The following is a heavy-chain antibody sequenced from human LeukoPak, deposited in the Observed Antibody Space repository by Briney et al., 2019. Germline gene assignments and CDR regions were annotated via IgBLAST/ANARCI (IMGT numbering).Heavy chain of an antibody. V-gene: IGHV3-15*07. CDR1: GFTFSNAW. Sequence: GGSLRLSCAASGFTFSNAWMNWVRQAPGKGLEWVGRIKSKTDGGTTDYAAPVKGRFTISRDDSKNTLYLQMNSLKTEDTAVYYCTTGGILEWLLYAGYYYYGMDVWGQGTTVTVSS. CDR2: IKSKTDGGTT. J-gene: IGHJ6*02. D-gene: IGHD3-3*01. CDR3: TTGGILEWLLYAGYYYYGMDV.